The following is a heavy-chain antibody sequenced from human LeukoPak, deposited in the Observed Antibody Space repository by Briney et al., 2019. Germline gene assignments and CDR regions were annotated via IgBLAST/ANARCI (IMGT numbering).Heavy chain of an antibody. V-gene: IGHV3-66*01. Sequence: GGSLRLSCAASGFTVSNNYMSWVRQAPGKGLEWVSVIYSGGSTYYADSVEGRFTISRDNSKNTLYLQMNSLRPEDTAVYYCARDYYDSSGYHWFDPWGQGTLVTVSS. CDR3: ARDYYDSSGYHWFDP. D-gene: IGHD3-22*01. J-gene: IGHJ5*02. CDR2: IYSGGST. CDR1: GFTVSNNY.